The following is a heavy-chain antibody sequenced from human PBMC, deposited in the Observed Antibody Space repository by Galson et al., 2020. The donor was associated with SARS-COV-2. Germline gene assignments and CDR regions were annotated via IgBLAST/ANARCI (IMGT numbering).Heavy chain of an antibody. CDR2: IDWDDDK. CDR1: GFSLSTSGMC. Sequence: ESGPTLVKPTQTLTLTCTFSGFSLSTSGMCVSWIRQPPGKALEWLARIDWDDDKYYSTSLKTRLTISKDTSKNQVVLTMTNMDTVDTATYYCARMATGIAAAGLDYWGQGTLVTVSS. J-gene: IGHJ4*02. V-gene: IGHV2-70*11. D-gene: IGHD6-13*01. CDR3: ARMATGIAAAGLDY.